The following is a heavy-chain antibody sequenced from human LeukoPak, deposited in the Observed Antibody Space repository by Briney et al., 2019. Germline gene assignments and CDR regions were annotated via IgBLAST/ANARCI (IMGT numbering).Heavy chain of an antibody. D-gene: IGHD1-7*01. V-gene: IGHV4-39*01. CDR1: GGSISSSSYY. J-gene: IGHJ3*02. Sequence: SETLSLTCTVSGGSISSSSYYWGWIRQPPGKGLEWIGSIYYSGSTYYNLSLKSRVTISVDTSKNQFSLKLSSVTAADTAVYYCARPVITGTRRAFDIWGQGTMVTVSS. CDR2: IYYSGST. CDR3: ARPVITGTRRAFDI.